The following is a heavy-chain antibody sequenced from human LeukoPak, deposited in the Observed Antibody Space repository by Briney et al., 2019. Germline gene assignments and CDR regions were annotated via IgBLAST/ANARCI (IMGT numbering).Heavy chain of an antibody. CDR2: ISWNSGSI. J-gene: IGHJ4*02. CDR1: GFTFDDYA. Sequence: GRSLRLSCAASGFTFDDYAMHWVRQAPGKGLEWVSGISWNSGSIGYADSVKGRFTISRNNAKNSLYLQMNSLRAEDTALYYCAKDMFPAAAKAHFDYWGQGTLVTVFS. D-gene: IGHD2-2*01. V-gene: IGHV3-9*01. CDR3: AKDMFPAAAKAHFDY.